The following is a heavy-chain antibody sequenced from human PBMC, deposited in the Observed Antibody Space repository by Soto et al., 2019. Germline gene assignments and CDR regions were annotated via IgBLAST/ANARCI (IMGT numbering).Heavy chain of an antibody. CDR1: GRSITGYY. V-gene: IGHV4-59*12. CDR3: ARTYDSNGYANEFYS. CDR2: IYDNGIT. D-gene: IGHD3-22*01. J-gene: IGHJ4*02. Sequence: QVVLQESGPGLVKPSETLSLTCSVSGRSITGYYWSWVRQPPGKGLEWIGYIYDNGITSQNPSLKSRVTMSADTSQNQFSLKLTSVTGADTAVYFCARTYDSNGYANEFYSWGQGILVTVTS.